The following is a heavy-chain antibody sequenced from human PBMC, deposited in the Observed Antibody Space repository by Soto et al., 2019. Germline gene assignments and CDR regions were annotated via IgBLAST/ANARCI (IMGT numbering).Heavy chain of an antibody. V-gene: IGHV3-48*01. CDR1: GFTLRSYS. Sequence: GGSLRLSCAAAGFTLRSYSIHWVRQAPGKGQEWVSYISSSSGSIFFADSVKGRFTISRDNAKNSVFLEMNSLRAEDTAVYYCARHPERIAQIGWFDPWGQGTLVTVSS. J-gene: IGHJ5*02. CDR2: ISSSSGSI. CDR3: ARHPERIAQIGWFDP. D-gene: IGHD6-13*01.